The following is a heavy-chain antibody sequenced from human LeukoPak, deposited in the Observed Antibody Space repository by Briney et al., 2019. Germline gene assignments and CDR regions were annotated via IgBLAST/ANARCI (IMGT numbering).Heavy chain of an antibody. CDR2: IKPDGSDK. D-gene: IGHD6-13*01. J-gene: IGHJ4*02. V-gene: IGHV3-7*01. CDR3: ARGGYSSSWYWVY. CDR1: GFTFTDWW. Sequence: GGSLGLSCAASGFTFTDWWMTWVRHLPGKGLEWVANIKPDGSDKYYVDSVKGRFTISRDNAQNSLYLQMNSLRAEDTAVYYCARGGYSSSWYWVYWGQGTLVTVSS.